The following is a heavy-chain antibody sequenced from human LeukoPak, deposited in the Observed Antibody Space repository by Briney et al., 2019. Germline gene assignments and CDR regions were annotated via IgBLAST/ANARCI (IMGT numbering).Heavy chain of an antibody. J-gene: IGHJ4*02. CDR1: GYTFTGYY. D-gene: IGHD1-26*01. CDR2: INPNSGGT. V-gene: IGHV1-2*02. CDR3: ARKKRGSYADY. Sequence: ASVKVSCKASGYTFTGYYMHWVRQAPGQGLEWMGWINPNSGGTNYAQKLQGRVTMTTDTSTSTAYMELRSLRSDDTGVYYCARKKRGSYADYGGQEPRVIVSS.